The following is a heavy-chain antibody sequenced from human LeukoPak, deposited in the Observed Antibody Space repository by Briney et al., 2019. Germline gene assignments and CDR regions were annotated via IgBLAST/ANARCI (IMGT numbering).Heavy chain of an antibody. CDR2: IYNSGST. V-gene: IGHV4-4*07. D-gene: IGHD6-19*01. Sequence: SETLSLTCTVSGGSISSYYWSWIRQPAGKGLEWIGHIYNSGSTNYNPSLKGRVTIFGDTSKNQFFLKLSSVTAADTAVYYCARGYSRGWKFFDYWGQGTLVTVYS. J-gene: IGHJ4*02. CDR3: ARGYSRGWKFFDY. CDR1: GGSISSYY.